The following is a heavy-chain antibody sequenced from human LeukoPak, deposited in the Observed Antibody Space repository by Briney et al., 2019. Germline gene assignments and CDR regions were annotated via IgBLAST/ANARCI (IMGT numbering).Heavy chain of an antibody. CDR2: ISSSSSYI. Sequence: GGSLRLSCAASGFTFSNYSMNWVRQAPGKGLEWVSSISSSSSYIYYADSVKGRFTISRDNAKNSLYLQMNSLRAEDTAVYYCARGLDGYNPFDYWGQGTLVTVSS. V-gene: IGHV3-21*01. CDR3: ARGLDGYNPFDY. J-gene: IGHJ4*02. CDR1: GFTFSNYS. D-gene: IGHD5-24*01.